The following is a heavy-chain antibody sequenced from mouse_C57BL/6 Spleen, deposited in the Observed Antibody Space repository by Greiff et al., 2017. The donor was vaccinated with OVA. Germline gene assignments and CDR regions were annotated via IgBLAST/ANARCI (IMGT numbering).Heavy chain of an antibody. D-gene: IGHD2-1*01. CDR3: ARSVGGFYGNFAWFAY. CDR2: INPSNGGT. V-gene: IGHV1-53*01. Sequence: QVQLQQPGTELVKPGASVKLSCKASGYTFTSYWMHCVKQRPGQGLEWIGNINPSNGGTNYNEKFKSKATLTVDKSSSTTYMQLSSLTSEDSAVYYCARSVGGFYGNFAWFAYWGQGTLVTVSA. CDR1: GYTFTSYW. J-gene: IGHJ3*01.